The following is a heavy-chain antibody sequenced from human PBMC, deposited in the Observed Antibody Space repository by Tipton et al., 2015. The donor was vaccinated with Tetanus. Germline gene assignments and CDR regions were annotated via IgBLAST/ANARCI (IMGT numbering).Heavy chain of an antibody. CDR1: GFTFSSYG. Sequence: SLRLSCAASGFTFSSYGMHWVRQAPGKGLEWVAVISYDGSNKYYADSMKGRFTISRDNSKNTLYLQMNSLRAEDTAVYYCAKARLGITIFWPKYVWGKGTTVTVSS. J-gene: IGHJ6*04. D-gene: IGHD3-9*01. CDR3: AKARLGITIFWPKYV. V-gene: IGHV3-30*18. CDR2: ISYDGSNK.